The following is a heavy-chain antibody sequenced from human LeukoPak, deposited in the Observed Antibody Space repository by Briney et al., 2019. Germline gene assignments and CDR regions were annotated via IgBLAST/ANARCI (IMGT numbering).Heavy chain of an antibody. CDR3: AKGDTAMVDFDY. CDR2: ISGSGGST. V-gene: IGHV3-23*01. D-gene: IGHD5-18*01. J-gene: IGHJ4*02. Sequence: GGSLRLSCAASGFTFSSYAMSWVRQAPGKGLEWVSAISGSGGSTYYADSVKGRFTISRDNSKNTLYLQMNSLRAEDTAVYYWAKGDTAMVDFDYWGQGTLVTVPP. CDR1: GFTFSSYA.